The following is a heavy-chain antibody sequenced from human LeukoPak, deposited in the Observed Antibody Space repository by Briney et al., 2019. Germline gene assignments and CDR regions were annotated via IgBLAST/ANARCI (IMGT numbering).Heavy chain of an antibody. Sequence: ASVKVSCKASGYTFTSYGISWVRQAPGQGLEWMGWISAYNGNTNYAQKLQGRVTMTTDTSTSTAYMELRSLRSDDTAVYYCARVDRYIDWLLLGYWGQGTLVTVSS. CDR1: GYTFTSYG. CDR3: ARVDRYIDWLLLGY. CDR2: ISAYNGNT. V-gene: IGHV1-18*01. J-gene: IGHJ4*02. D-gene: IGHD3-9*01.